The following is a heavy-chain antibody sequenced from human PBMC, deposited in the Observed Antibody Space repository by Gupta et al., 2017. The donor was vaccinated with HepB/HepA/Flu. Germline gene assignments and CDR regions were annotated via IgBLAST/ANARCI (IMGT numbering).Heavy chain of an antibody. D-gene: IGHD2-2*01. V-gene: IGHV3-21*01. Sequence: EVQLVESGGGLVKPGGSLRLSCAAPGFPFSSYSMNWVRQGPGKGLEWVSSISSSSSYIYYADSVKGRFTISRDNAKNSLYLQMNSLRAEDTAVYYCAGGTGIPWGSTSCPDIWGQGTMVTVSS. J-gene: IGHJ3*02. CDR1: GFPFSSYS. CDR3: AGGTGIPWGSTSCPDI. CDR2: ISSSSSYI.